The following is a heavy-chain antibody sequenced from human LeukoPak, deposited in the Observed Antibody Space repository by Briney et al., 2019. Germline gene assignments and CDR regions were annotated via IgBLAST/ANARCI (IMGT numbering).Heavy chain of an antibody. CDR2: IYPRDGST. D-gene: IGHD3-22*01. CDR1: GYTFTSNY. J-gene: IGHJ4*02. CDR3: ARVLWSTLYYYDSSGYYSSFDY. Sequence: ASVKVSCKASGYTFTSNYIHWVRQAPGQGLEWMGMIYPRDGSTSYAQKLQGRVTMTTDTSTSTAYMELRSLRSDDTAVYYCARVLWSTLYYYDSSGYYSSFDYWGQGTLVTVSS. V-gene: IGHV1-46*01.